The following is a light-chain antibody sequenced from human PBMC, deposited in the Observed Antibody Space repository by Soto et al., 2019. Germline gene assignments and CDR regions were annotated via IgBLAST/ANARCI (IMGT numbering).Light chain of an antibody. CDR2: DVT. J-gene: IGLJ2*01. V-gene: IGLV2-11*01. Sequence: QSVLTQPRSVSRSPGQSVTVSCTGTSRDVGIYNYVSWYQQRPGTAPKVMIYDVTKRPSGVPDRFSGSKSANTASLTISGRQADDETDYYCCSYAGNYTLLFGGGTKVTVL. CDR1: SRDVGIYNY. CDR3: CSYAGNYTLL.